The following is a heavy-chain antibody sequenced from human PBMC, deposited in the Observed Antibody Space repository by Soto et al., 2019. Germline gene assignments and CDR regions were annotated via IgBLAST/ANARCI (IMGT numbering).Heavy chain of an antibody. CDR3: ARESEDLTSNFDY. CDR1: GFTFSDYY. V-gene: IGHV3-11*06. Sequence: GGSLRLSCVASGFTFSDYYMNWIRQAPGKGLEWVSSISSTTNYIYYGDSMKGRFTISRDNAKNSLYLEMNSLRAEDTAVYYCARESEDLTSNFDYWGQGTLVTVSS. CDR2: ISSTTNYI. J-gene: IGHJ4*02.